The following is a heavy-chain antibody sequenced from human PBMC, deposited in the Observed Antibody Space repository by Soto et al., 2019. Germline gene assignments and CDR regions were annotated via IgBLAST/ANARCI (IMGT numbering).Heavy chain of an antibody. CDR3: GRDLVTVTTPFFDY. CDR2: ISGYNGNT. Sequence: QVQLVQSGAEVKKPGASVKVSCKASGYTLTSYGISWVRQAPGQGLEWMGWISGYNGNTKFAQMLQGSVTMTTDTSTSTAYMELRSLRSDDTAVYYCGRDLVTVTTPFFDYWGQGTLVTVSS. CDR1: GYTLTSYG. J-gene: IGHJ4*02. V-gene: IGHV1-18*01. D-gene: IGHD4-4*01.